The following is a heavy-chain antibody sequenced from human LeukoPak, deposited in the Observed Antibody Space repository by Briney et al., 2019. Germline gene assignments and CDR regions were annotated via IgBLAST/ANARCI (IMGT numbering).Heavy chain of an antibody. CDR1: GFSVSSNY. CDR2: LYSGGRT. CDR3: ARGEGLFDY. V-gene: IGHV3-53*01. Sequence: GGSLRLSCTASGFSVSSNYMSWVRQAPGKGLEWVSVLYSGGRTNYADSVKGRFTISRDNSKNTLYLQMNSLRAEDTAFYYCARGEGLFDYWGQGTLVTVPS. J-gene: IGHJ4*02.